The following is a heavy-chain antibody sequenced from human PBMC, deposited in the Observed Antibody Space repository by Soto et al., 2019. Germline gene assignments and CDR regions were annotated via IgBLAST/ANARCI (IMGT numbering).Heavy chain of an antibody. Sequence: GGSHSLSSAASGFPFSSYSMNWVRQAPGKGLEWVSSISSSSSYIYYADSVKGRFTISRDNAKNSLYLQMNSLRAEDTAVYYCARDATSRDYYYYYMDVWGKGTTVTVSS. J-gene: IGHJ6*03. CDR3: ARDATSRDYYYYYMDV. CDR2: ISSSSSYI. D-gene: IGHD2-15*01. CDR1: GFPFSSYS. V-gene: IGHV3-21*01.